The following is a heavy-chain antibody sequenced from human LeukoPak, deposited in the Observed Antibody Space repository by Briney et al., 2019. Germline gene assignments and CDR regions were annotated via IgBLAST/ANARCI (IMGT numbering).Heavy chain of an antibody. CDR1: GGSISSSSYY. CDR2: IYYSGST. J-gene: IGHJ4*02. CDR3: ARATPVGIAARPGHFDY. D-gene: IGHD6-6*01. Sequence: SETLSLTCTVSGGSISSSSYYWGWIRQPPGKGLEWIGSIYYSGSTYYNPSLKSRVTISVDTSKNQFFLKLSSVTAADTAVYYCARATPVGIAARPGHFDYWGQGTLVTVSS. V-gene: IGHV4-39*07.